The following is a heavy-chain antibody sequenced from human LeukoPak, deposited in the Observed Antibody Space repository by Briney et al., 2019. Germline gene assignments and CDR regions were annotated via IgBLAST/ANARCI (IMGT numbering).Heavy chain of an antibody. J-gene: IGHJ6*03. CDR3: ARPPSMDV. V-gene: IGHV4-59*08. Sequence: SETLSLTCTVSGGSISFYHWSWIRQPPGKGLEWIGYIYSSGRTTYNPSLKRRVTISVDTSKNQFSLKLSSVTAADTAVYYCARPPSMDVWGKGTTVTVSS. CDR1: GGSISFYH. CDR2: IYSSGRT.